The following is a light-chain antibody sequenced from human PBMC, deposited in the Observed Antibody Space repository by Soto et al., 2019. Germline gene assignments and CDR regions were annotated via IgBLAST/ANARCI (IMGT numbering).Light chain of an antibody. J-gene: IGKJ1*01. V-gene: IGKV3-20*01. CDR1: QSVSSRD. CDR3: QQYGSSPPEWT. CDR2: GAS. Sequence: ETVLTQSPGTLSLSPGERATLSCRASQSVSSRDLAWYQQKPGQAPRLLIYGASSRATGIPDRFSGSGSGTDFTLTIRRLEPEDFAVYYCQQYGSSPPEWTFGQGTKVEIK.